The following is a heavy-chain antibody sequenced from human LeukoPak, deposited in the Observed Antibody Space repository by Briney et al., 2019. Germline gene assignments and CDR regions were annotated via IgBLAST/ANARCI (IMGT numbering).Heavy chain of an antibody. CDR2: INWSGGST. Sequence: GGSLRLSCAPYGFTFDDYGMSWVRQAPGKGLEWVSGINWSGGSTGYADSVKGRFTISRDNAKNSLYLQMNSLRAEDTALYYCARAWGYSSLGFGYWGQGTLVTVSS. J-gene: IGHJ4*02. CDR1: GFTFDDYG. D-gene: IGHD6-19*01. CDR3: ARAWGYSSLGFGY. V-gene: IGHV3-20*04.